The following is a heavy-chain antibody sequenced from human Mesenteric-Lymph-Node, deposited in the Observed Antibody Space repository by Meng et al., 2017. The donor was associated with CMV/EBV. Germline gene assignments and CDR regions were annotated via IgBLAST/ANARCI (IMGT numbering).Heavy chain of an antibody. D-gene: IGHD6-19*01. Sequence: SNYVNSWVRQAAGQGIEWMGQIIPSLEEENNAQKLKGRVKNTTDESTGTVYMEMSRLRPEDTAVFHCARWAGSGPFNDGNFAYPLDFWGQGTLVTVSS. CDR3: ARWAGSGPFNDGNFAYPLDF. CDR1: SNYV. CDR2: IIPSLEEE. V-gene: IGHV1-69*05. J-gene: IGHJ4*02.